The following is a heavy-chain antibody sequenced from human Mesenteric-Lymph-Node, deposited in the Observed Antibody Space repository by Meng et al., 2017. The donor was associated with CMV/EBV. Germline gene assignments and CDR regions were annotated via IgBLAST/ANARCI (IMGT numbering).Heavy chain of an antibody. CDR1: AYSINSGYY. J-gene: IGHJ6*02. CDR3: ARDGTLVVPGASFATYYYYGMDV. D-gene: IGHD2-2*01. CDR2: IYNSGTT. Sequence: SETLSLTCTVSAYSINSGYYWGWIRQPPGKGLEWIGSIYNSGTTYYNPPLKSRVTISVDTSKNQFSLKLSSVTAADTAVYYCARDGTLVVPGASFATYYYYGMDVWGQGTTVTVSS. V-gene: IGHV4-38-2*02.